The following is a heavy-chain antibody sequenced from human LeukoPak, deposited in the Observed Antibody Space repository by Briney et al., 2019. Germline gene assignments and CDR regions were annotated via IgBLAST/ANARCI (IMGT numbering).Heavy chain of an antibody. CDR2: INHSGST. J-gene: IGHJ4*02. V-gene: IGHV4-34*01. D-gene: IGHD2-2*01. CDR3: ARVGYCSSTSCYGDPPERSFDY. CDR1: GGSFSGYY. Sequence: PSETLSLTCAVYGGSFSGYYWSWIRQPPGKGLEWIGEINHSGSTNYNPSLKSRVTISVDTSKNQFSLKLSSVTAADTAVYYCARVGYCSSTSCYGDPPERSFDYWGQGTLVTVSS.